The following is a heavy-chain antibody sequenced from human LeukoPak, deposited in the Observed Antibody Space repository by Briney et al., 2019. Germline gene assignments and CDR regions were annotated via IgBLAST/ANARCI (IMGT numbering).Heavy chain of an antibody. V-gene: IGHV3-30*04. J-gene: IGHJ6*02. Sequence: PGGSLRLSCAASGFTFSTYPMHWVRQAPGKGLEWVAVIADDGKDKHYVESVKGRFTISRDNSKNTLYLQMNSLRAEDTAVYYCAKDRLGRYGDPYSYGMDVWGQGTTVTVSS. CDR3: AKDRLGRYGDPYSYGMDV. CDR1: GFTFSTYP. CDR2: IADDGKDK. D-gene: IGHD4-17*01.